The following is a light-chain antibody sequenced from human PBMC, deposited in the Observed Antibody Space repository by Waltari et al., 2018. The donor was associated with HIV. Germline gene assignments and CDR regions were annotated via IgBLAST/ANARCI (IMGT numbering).Light chain of an antibody. CDR3: QSYDSSLSWV. J-gene: IGLJ3*02. CDR2: GNS. CDR1: SSNIGAGYD. V-gene: IGLV1-40*01. Sequence: QSVLTQPPSVSGAPGQRVTISCTGSSSNIGAGYDVHWYQPLPGTAPNLLIYGNSNRPSGVPDRFSGSKSGTSASLASTGRQAEDEADYYCQSYDSSLSWVFGGGTKLTVL.